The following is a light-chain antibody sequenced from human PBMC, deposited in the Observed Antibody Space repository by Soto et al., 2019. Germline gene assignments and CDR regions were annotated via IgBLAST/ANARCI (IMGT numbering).Light chain of an antibody. CDR1: QSVNNN. CDR3: QQYNNWPPIT. Sequence: EIVLTQSPATLSSFPGDRVTLSCRASQSVNNNLAWYQQKPGQAPRLLIYGASTRATGTPVRFSGSGSETEFTLTISSLQSEDSAVYFCQQYNNWPPITFGQGTRLEIK. CDR2: GAS. J-gene: IGKJ5*01. V-gene: IGKV3-15*01.